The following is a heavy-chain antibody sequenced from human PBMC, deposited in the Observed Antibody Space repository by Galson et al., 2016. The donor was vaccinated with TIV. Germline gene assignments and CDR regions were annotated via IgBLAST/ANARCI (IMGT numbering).Heavy chain of an antibody. D-gene: IGHD2-21*01. CDR1: GLTFSSYW. V-gene: IGHV3-7*01. CDR3: ARDRRHCGNECYLYYYYGMDV. Sequence: SLRLSCAAYGLTFSSYWMFWVRQAPGKGLEWVANIKQDGRETHYVDSVKGRFTISRDNSNNTVYLQMNSLRPEDTAVYYCARDRRHCGNECYLYYYYGMDVWGQGATVTVSS. J-gene: IGHJ6*02. CDR2: IKQDGRET.